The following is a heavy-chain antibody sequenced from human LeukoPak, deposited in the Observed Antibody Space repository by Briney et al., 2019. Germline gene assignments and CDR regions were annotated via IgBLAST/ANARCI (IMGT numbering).Heavy chain of an antibody. Sequence: GGSLRLSCAASGFTFSSYAMSWVRQAPGKGLEWVSAISGSGSSTYYADSVKGWFTISRDNSKNTLYLQMNSLRAEDTAVYYCAKEGYYYDSSGYYSYWGQGTLVTVSS. CDR3: AKEGYYYDSSGYYSY. CDR2: ISGSGSST. V-gene: IGHV3-23*01. D-gene: IGHD3-22*01. J-gene: IGHJ4*02. CDR1: GFTFSSYA.